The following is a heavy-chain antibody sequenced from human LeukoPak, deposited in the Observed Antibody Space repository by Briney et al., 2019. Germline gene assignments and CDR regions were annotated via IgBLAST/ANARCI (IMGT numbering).Heavy chain of an antibody. CDR3: ASFEIVGATIGTYYFDY. Sequence: GASVKVSCKASGGTFSSYAISWVRQAPGQGLEWMGGIIPIFGTANYAQKFQGRVTITADKSTSTAYMELSSLRSEDTAVYYCASFEIVGATIGTYYFDYWGQGTLVTVSS. D-gene: IGHD1-26*01. CDR2: IIPIFGTA. V-gene: IGHV1-69*06. J-gene: IGHJ4*02. CDR1: GGTFSSYA.